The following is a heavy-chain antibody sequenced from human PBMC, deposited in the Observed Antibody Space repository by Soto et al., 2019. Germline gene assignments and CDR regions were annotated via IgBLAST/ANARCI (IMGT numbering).Heavy chain of an antibody. J-gene: IGHJ3*02. D-gene: IGHD3-3*01. CDR2: ISAYNGNT. V-gene: IGHV1-18*01. CDR1: GYTFTGYG. Sequence: QVQLVQSGAEVKKPGASVKVSCKASGYTFTGYGISWVRQAPGQGLEWMGWISAYNGNTNYAQKLQGRVTMTTDTSTSTAYMELRSLRSDDTAVYYCAKGTYDWIFGVVIPPEDAFDIWGQGTMVTVSS. CDR3: AKGTYDWIFGVVIPPEDAFDI.